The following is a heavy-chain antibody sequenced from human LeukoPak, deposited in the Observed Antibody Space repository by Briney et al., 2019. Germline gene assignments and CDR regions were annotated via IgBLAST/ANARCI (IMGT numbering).Heavy chain of an antibody. CDR1: GFTFSRYW. V-gene: IGHV3-74*01. CDR2: INPDGSST. Sequence: AGSLPVSRAASGFTFSRYWMHWVRQAPGKGLVWVSHINPDGSSTRYADSVKGRFTISRDNAKNTLYLQINSLRAEDTAVYYCVRVRGAVAATPLEFDYWGQGALATASS. CDR3: VRVRGAVAATPLEFDY. D-gene: IGHD6-19*01. J-gene: IGHJ4*02.